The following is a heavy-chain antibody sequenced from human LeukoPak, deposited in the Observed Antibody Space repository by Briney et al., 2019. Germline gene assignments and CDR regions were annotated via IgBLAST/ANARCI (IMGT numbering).Heavy chain of an antibody. V-gene: IGHV3-30*03. D-gene: IGHD1-26*01. J-gene: IGHJ5*02. Sequence: GGSLRLSCAASGFTFSSYGMHWVRQAPGKGLEWVAVISYDGSNKYYADSVKGRFTISRDNAKNSLYLQMNSLRAEDTAVYYCARVGARPPFGWFDPWGQGTLVTVSS. CDR3: ARVGARPPFGWFDP. CDR2: ISYDGSNK. CDR1: GFTFSSYG.